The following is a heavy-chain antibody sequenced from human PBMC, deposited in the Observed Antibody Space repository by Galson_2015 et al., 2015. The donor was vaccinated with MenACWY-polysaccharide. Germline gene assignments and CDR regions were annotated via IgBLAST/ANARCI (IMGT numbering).Heavy chain of an antibody. CDR1: GFTLTDHY. J-gene: IGHJ4*02. CDR3: ASPHESGAYYYPFDF. CDR2: INPDSGDT. V-gene: IGHV1-2*06. D-gene: IGHD3-22*01. Sequence: SVKVSCKASGFTLTDHYIHWVRQAPGQGLEWMGRINPDSGDTAFAQKFQGRVTLTRDTSITTVYMELSRLTSDDTAAYFCASPHESGAYYYPFDFWGQGTLVTVPS.